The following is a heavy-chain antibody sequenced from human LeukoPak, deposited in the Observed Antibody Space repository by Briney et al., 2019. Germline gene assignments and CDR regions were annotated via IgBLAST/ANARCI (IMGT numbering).Heavy chain of an antibody. J-gene: IGHJ4*02. V-gene: IGHV6-1*01. Sequence: SQTLSLTCTISGDSVSSNSAAWNWIRQSPSRGLEWLGRTYYRSKWYNDYAVSVKSRITISPGTSRNQFSLQLKSVTPEDTAVYYCARDRGYSSGWYDHFDYWGQGTLVTVSS. D-gene: IGHD6-19*01. CDR2: TYYRSKWYN. CDR1: GDSVSSNSAA. CDR3: ARDRGYSSGWYDHFDY.